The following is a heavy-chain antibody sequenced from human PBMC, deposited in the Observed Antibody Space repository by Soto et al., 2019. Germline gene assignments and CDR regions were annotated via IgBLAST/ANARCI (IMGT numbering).Heavy chain of an antibody. D-gene: IGHD2-15*01. CDR3: AKAPDDCSGGSCIDAFDI. V-gene: IGHV3-23*01. J-gene: IGHJ3*02. Sequence: EVQLLESGGGLVQPGGSLRLSCAASGFTFSSYAMSWVRQAPGKGLEWVSAISGSGGSTYYADSVKGRFTIFRDNSKNTLYLQMNSLRAEDTAVYYCAKAPDDCSGGSCIDAFDIWGQGTMVTVSS. CDR2: ISGSGGST. CDR1: GFTFSSYA.